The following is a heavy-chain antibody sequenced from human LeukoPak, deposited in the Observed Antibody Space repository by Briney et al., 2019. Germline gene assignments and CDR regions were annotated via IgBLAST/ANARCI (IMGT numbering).Heavy chain of an antibody. CDR1: GYSFTSYW. CDR2: IYPGDSDT. CDR3: ARSPATVTTGVDY. V-gene: IGHV5-51*01. J-gene: IGHJ4*02. D-gene: IGHD4-17*01. Sequence: GESLKISCKGSGYSFTSYWIGWVRQMPGKGLEWMGIIYPGDSDTRYSPSFQGQVTTSADKSISTAYLQWSSLKASDTAMYYCARSPATVTTGVDYWGQGTLVTVSS.